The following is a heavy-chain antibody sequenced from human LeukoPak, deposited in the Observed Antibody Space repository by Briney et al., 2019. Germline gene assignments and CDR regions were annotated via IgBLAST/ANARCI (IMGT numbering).Heavy chain of an antibody. CDR1: GYTFTGYY. CDR2: INPNSGGI. Sequence: ASVKVSCKASGYTFTGYYMHWVRQAPGQGLEWMGWINPNSGGINYAQKFQGWVTMTRDTSISTAYMELSRLRSDDTAVYYCARGYCSGGSCYNNWFDPWGQGTLVTVSS. D-gene: IGHD2-15*01. J-gene: IGHJ5*02. CDR3: ARGYCSGGSCYNNWFDP. V-gene: IGHV1-2*04.